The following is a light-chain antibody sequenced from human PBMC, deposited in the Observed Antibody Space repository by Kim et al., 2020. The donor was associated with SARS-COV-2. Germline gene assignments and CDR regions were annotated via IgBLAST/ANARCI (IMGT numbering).Light chain of an antibody. CDR1: QSLVFSDGKTY. CDR2: KVS. V-gene: IGKV2-30*01. Sequence: DVIMTQSPLSLPVTLGQPASISCRSSQSLVFSDGKTYLNWFHQRPGQSPRRLIYKVSNRDSGVPDRFSGSGSGTDFTLKISRVEAEDVGLYYCMYGTHWPPSFTFGGGTKVDIK. J-gene: IGKJ4*01. CDR3: MYGTHWPPSFT.